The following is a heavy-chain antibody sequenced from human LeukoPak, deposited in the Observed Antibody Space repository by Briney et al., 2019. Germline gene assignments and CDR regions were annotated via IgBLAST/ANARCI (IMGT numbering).Heavy chain of an antibody. V-gene: IGHV2-5*01. D-gene: IGHD6-19*01. Sequence: KRSGSTLVKPTQTLTLTCTFSGFSLSTSGVGVGWIRQPPGKALEWLGVIYWNDDKRYSPSLKSRLTITKDTSKNQVVLTMTNMDPVDTGTYYCVHRHWLVYFDYWGQGTQVTVSS. CDR2: IYWNDDK. CDR3: VHRHWLVYFDY. CDR1: GFSLSTSGVG. J-gene: IGHJ4*02.